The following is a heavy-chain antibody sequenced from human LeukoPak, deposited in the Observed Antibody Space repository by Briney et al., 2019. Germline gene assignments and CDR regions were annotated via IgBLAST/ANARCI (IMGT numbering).Heavy chain of an antibody. CDR2: IYYSGST. V-gene: IGHV4-59*01. CDR3: ARGSELEPRFGETYYMDV. Sequence: KPSETLSLTCTVSGGSISSYYWSWIRQPPGKGLEWIGYIYYSGSTNYNPSFKSRVTISVDTSKNQFSLKLSSVTAADTAVYYCARGSELEPRFGETYYMDVWGKGTTVTVSS. D-gene: IGHD3-10*01. CDR1: GGSISSYY. J-gene: IGHJ6*03.